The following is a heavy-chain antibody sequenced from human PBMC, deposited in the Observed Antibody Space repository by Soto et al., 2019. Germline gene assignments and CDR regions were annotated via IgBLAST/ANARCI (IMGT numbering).Heavy chain of an antibody. CDR2: IGGSGTGGRT. D-gene: IGHD5-12*01. Sequence: EVHLLESGGDLVQPGGSLRLSCTACGLTFSTYAMSWFRQAPGKGLEWVSAIGGSGTGGRTYYADSVKGRFTISRDNSKNTVYLQMNSLRADDTAVYYCAKSPGGLDGYNSDYYGMDVWGQGTTVTVSS. CDR3: AKSPGGLDGYNSDYYGMDV. J-gene: IGHJ6*02. CDR1: GLTFSTYA. V-gene: IGHV3-23*01.